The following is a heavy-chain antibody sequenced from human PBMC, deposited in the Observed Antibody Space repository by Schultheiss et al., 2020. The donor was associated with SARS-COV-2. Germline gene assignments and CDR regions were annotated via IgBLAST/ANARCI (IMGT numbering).Heavy chain of an antibody. CDR2: IGTAGDT. D-gene: IGHD3-10*01. CDR1: GFTFSSYD. CDR3: ARDPGVTMVQGVIGWFDP. Sequence: GGSLRLSCAASGFTFSSYDMHWVRQATGKGLEWVSAIGTAGDTYYPGSVKGRFTISRDNAKNSLYLQMNSLRAEDTAVYYCARDPGVTMVQGVIGWFDPWGQGTLVTVSS. J-gene: IGHJ5*02. V-gene: IGHV3-13*01.